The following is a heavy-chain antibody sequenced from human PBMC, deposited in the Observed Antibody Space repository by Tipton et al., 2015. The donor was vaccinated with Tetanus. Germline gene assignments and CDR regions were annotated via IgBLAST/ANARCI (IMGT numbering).Heavy chain of an antibody. CDR1: RGPISSYY. D-gene: IGHD6-6*01. CDR3: ARDQGGGRVVRLNWLDP. CDR2: ISNGNA. V-gene: IGHV4-4*07. Sequence: GLVKPSETLSLTCTVSRGPISSYYWSWIRQPAGKGLEWIGHISNGNADYTPSLKSRVTLSVDTSKNEFSLKLRSVTAADTAVYYCARDQGGGRVVRLNWLDPWGQGTLVTVSS. J-gene: IGHJ5*02.